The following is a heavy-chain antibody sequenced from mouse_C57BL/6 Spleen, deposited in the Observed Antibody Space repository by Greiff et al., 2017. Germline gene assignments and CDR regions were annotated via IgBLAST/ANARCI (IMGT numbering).Heavy chain of an antibody. CDR3: ARDPRYYGSSYVYFDV. CDR2: ISDGGSYT. V-gene: IGHV5-4*01. Sequence: EVKLVESGGGLVKPGGSLKLSCAASGFTFSSYAMSWVRQTPEKRLEWVATISDGGSYTYYPDNVKGRFTISRDNAKNNLYLQMSHLKSEDTAMYYCARDPRYYGSSYVYFDVWGTGTTVTVSS. CDR1: GFTFSSYA. D-gene: IGHD1-1*01. J-gene: IGHJ1*03.